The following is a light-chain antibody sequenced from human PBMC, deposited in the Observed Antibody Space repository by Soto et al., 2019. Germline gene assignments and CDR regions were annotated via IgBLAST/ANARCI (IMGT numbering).Light chain of an antibody. V-gene: IGKV2-30*02. CDR3: MQGTYLRT. CDR1: QSIVHSDGNTF. J-gene: IGKJ1*01. CDR2: RVS. Sequence: DVVMTQSPLFLSVTLGHPASISCRSSQSIVHSDGNTFLSWHQQQPGESSRRLIYRVSNRAAGVPERFSGSGSGTDFTLKISRVEAEHVGVYYCMQGTYLRTFGQGTKVDIK.